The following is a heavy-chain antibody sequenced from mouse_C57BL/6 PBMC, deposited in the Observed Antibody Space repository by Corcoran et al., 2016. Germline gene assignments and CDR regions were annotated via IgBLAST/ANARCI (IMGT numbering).Heavy chain of an antibody. CDR3: ARGDYYGKGYAMDY. CDR2: ILPGSGST. Sequence: QVQLQQSGAELMKPGASVKLSCKATGYTFTGYWIEWVKQRPGHGLEWIGEILPGSGSTNSNEKFKGKATFTADTSSNTAYMQLSSLTTEDSAIYYCARGDYYGKGYAMDYWGQGTSVTVSS. CDR1: GYTFTGYW. J-gene: IGHJ4*01. V-gene: IGHV1-9*01. D-gene: IGHD1-1*01.